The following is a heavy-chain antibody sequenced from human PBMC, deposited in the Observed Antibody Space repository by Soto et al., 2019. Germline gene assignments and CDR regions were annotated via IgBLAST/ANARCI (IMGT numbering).Heavy chain of an antibody. Sequence: QVQLVQSGAEVKKPGSSVKVSCKASGGTFSSYTISWVRQAPGQGLEWMGRIIPILGIANYAQKFQGRVTITADNSTSTAYMELSSLRSEDTAVYYCARGEGATLVVDYWGQGTLVTVSS. CDR1: GGTFSSYT. V-gene: IGHV1-69*02. CDR3: ARGEGATLVVDY. CDR2: IIPILGIA. J-gene: IGHJ4*02. D-gene: IGHD1-26*01.